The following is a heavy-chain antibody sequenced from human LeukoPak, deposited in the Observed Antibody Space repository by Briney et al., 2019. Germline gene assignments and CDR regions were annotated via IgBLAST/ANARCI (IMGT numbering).Heavy chain of an antibody. CDR1: GGSISSSSYY. J-gene: IGHJ4*02. Sequence: PSETLSLTCTVSGGSISSSSYYWGWIRQPPGKGLEWIGSIYYSGSTYYNPSLKSRVTTSVDTSKNQFSLKLSSVTAADTAVYYCASVDPPGAFDYWGQGTLVTVSS. CDR3: ASVDPPGAFDY. V-gene: IGHV4-39*01. CDR2: IYYSGST. D-gene: IGHD4/OR15-4a*01.